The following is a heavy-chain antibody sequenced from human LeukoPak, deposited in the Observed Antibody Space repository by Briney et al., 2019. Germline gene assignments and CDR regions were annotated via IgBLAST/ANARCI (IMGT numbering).Heavy chain of an antibody. V-gene: IGHV4-30-2*01. CDR1: GGSISSGGYY. CDR2: INHSGST. D-gene: IGHD4-11*01. Sequence: SQTLSLTCAVSGGSISSGGYYWSWIRQPPGKGLEWIGEINHSGSTNYNPSLKSRVTISVDTSKNQFSLKLSSVTAADTAVYYCARTGYSNYLDYWGQGTLVTVSS. CDR3: ARTGYSNYLDY. J-gene: IGHJ4*02.